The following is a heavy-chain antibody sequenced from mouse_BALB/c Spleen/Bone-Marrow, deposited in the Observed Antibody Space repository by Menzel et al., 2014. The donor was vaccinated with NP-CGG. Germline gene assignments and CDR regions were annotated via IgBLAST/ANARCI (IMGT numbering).Heavy chain of an antibody. CDR1: GYSITSGYY. J-gene: IGHJ2*01. Sequence: ESGPGLVKPSQSLSLTCSVTGYSITSGYYWNWIRQFPGSKLEWMGYITYDGSDNYNPSLKNRISITRDTSKSQFFLKLNSVTTEDTATYYCARRGYGYLDYWGQGTTLIVSS. CDR2: ITYDGSD. CDR3: ARRGYGYLDY. V-gene: IGHV3-6*02. D-gene: IGHD2-10*02.